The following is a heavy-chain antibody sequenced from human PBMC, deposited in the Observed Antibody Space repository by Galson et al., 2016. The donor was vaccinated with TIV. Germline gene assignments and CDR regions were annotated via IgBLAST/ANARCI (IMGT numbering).Heavy chain of an antibody. D-gene: IGHD3-3*01. J-gene: IGHJ4*02. Sequence: CAISGDSVSSNSAAWNWIGQSPSRGLEWLGRTYYRSKWYNDYALSVKSRITINPDTSKNQVSLQLHSVTPEDTAVYYCARATPSVFGVVMTLDYWGQGTLATVSS. V-gene: IGHV6-1*01. CDR3: ARATPSVFGVVMTLDY. CDR1: GDSVSSNSAA. CDR2: TYYRSKWYN.